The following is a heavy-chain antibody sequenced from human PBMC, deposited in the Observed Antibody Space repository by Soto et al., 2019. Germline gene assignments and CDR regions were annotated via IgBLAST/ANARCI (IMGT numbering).Heavy chain of an antibody. CDR3: AREVYCSGGSCYPLYYFDY. D-gene: IGHD2-15*01. J-gene: IGHJ4*02. Sequence: QVQLQESGPGLVKPSQTLSLTCTVSGGSISSGGYYWSWIRQHPGKGLEWIGYIYYSGSTYYNPSLKSRVTISVDTSKNQFSLKLSSVTAADTAVYYCAREVYCSGGSCYPLYYFDYWGQGTLVTVSS. CDR1: GGSISSGGYY. CDR2: IYYSGST. V-gene: IGHV4-31*03.